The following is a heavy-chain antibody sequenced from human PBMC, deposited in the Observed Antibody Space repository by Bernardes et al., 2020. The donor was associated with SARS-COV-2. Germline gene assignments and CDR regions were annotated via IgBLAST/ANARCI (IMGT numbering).Heavy chain of an antibody. J-gene: IGHJ5*02. CDR1: GFTFSSYW. CDR3: APKAEDNWFDP. Sequence: GGSLRLSCAASGFTFSSYWMSWVRQAPGKGLEWVANIKQDGSEKYYVDSVKGRFTISRDNSKNTLFLEMSGLRPDDTAVYYCAPKAEDNWFDPWGQGTLVTVSS. CDR2: IKQDGSEK. V-gene: IGHV3-7*01.